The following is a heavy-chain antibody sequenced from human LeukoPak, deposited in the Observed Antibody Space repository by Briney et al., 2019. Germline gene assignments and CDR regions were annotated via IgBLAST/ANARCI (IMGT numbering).Heavy chain of an antibody. D-gene: IGHD2-21*02. CDR1: GGSISSSNW. V-gene: IGHV4-39*01. CDR3: ARPRGRGLTAAWAH. J-gene: IGHJ4*02. CDR2: THYSGGT. Sequence: SETLSLTCAVSGGSISSSNWWSWVRQPPGKGLEWIGSTHYSGGTYHNPSLKSRVTISVDTSKNQFSLKVISVTAADTAVYYCARPRGRGLTAAWAHWGQATLVTVSS.